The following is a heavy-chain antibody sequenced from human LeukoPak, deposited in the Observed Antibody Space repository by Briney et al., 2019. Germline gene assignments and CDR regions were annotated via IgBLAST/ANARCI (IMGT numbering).Heavy chain of an antibody. CDR3: AKDAFVSGWNYFDY. D-gene: IGHD6-19*01. V-gene: IGHV3-23*01. CDR1: GFTFTSYA. CDR2: ISGSGDST. J-gene: IGHJ4*02. Sequence: GGSLRLSCAASGFTFTSYAMNWVRQVPGKGLEWVSGISGSGDSTNYADSVKGRFTISRDNSENTLYLQMNSLRAEDTAVYYCAKDAFVSGWNYFDYGGRGLLFTVSS.